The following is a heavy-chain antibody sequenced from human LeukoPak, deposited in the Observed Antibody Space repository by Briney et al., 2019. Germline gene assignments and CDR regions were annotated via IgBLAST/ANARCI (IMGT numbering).Heavy chain of an antibody. Sequence: GSLRLSCAASGFTFSSYGMSWIRQPPGKGLEWIASIYYSGTTYYNPSLKSRVTISVDTSKNQFSLKLRSVTAADTAVYYCARKTLRIGSNNWFDPWGQGILVTVSS. J-gene: IGHJ5*02. CDR1: GFTFSSYG. CDR3: ARKTLRIGSNNWFDP. V-gene: IGHV4-39*01. CDR2: IYYSGTT. D-gene: IGHD2-21*01.